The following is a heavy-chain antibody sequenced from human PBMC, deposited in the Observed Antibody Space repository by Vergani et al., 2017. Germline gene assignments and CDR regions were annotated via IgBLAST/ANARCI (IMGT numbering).Heavy chain of an antibody. Sequence: EVQLVESGGGLIHPGGSLRLSCEGSGFSFSGYWMHWVRQSPEKGLVWVSRIKSDGSITNYADSVKGRFTISRDNAKNTLYLEMNSLRGDDTAIYYCVRARCSGAFCMSNGFDSWGQGTLVTVSS. CDR1: GFSFSGYW. D-gene: IGHD5-12*01. J-gene: IGHJ5*01. CDR3: VRARCSGAFCMSNGFDS. V-gene: IGHV3-74*01. CDR2: IKSDGSIT.